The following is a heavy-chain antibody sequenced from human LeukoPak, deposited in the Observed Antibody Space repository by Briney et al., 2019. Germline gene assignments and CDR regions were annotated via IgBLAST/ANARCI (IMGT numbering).Heavy chain of an antibody. J-gene: IGHJ5*02. D-gene: IGHD1-14*01. V-gene: IGHV1-18*01. CDR1: SYTFTSYG. CDR3: ARDLFGNPNWFDP. Sequence: ASVKVSCKASSYTFTSYGISWVRQATGQGLEWMGWISAYNGNTNYAQKLQGRVTMTTDTSTSTAYMELRSLRSDDTAVYYCARDLFGNPNWFDPWGQGTLVTVSS. CDR2: ISAYNGNT.